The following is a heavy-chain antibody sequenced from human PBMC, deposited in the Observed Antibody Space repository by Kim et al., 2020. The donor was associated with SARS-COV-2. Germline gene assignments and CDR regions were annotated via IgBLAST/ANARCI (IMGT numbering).Heavy chain of an antibody. J-gene: IGHJ5*02. Sequence: SETLSLTCTVSGGSISSGDYYWSWIRQPPGKGLEWIGYIYYSGSTCYNPSLKSRVTISVDTSKNQFSLKLSSVTAADTAVYYCASSVGPSLREGWRWFDPWGQGTLVTVSS. CDR3: ASSVGPSLREGWRWFDP. D-gene: IGHD1-26*01. CDR1: GGSISSGDYY. CDR2: IYYSGST. V-gene: IGHV4-30-4*01.